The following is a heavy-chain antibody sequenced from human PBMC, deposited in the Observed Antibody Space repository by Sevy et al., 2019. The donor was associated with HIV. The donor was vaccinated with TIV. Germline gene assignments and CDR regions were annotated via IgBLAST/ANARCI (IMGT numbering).Heavy chain of an antibody. J-gene: IGHJ4*02. CDR3: ARGSRGTFGS. D-gene: IGHD1-26*01. V-gene: IGHV3-74*01. CDR1: GFTFTSDY. Sequence: GGSLRLSCAASGFTFTSDYMHWVRQPPGKGLVWVSHINTDGKIIRYADSVKGRFSTSRDNAKNTLYLQMNSLRAEDTAVYYCARGSRGTFGSWGQGTLVTVSS. CDR2: INTDGKII.